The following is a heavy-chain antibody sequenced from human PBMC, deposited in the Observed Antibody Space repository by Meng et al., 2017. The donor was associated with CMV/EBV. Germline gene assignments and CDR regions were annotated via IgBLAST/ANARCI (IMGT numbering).Heavy chain of an antibody. V-gene: IGHV1-2*02. CDR3: ARDCANEGVYYYDYYYGRDV. J-gene: IGHJ6*02. CDR2: INPNSGGT. CDR1: GYTFTGYY. Sequence: ASVKVSCKASGYTFTGYYMHWVRQAPGQGLEWMGWINPNSGGTNYAQKFQGRVTMTRDTSISTAYMELSRLRSDDTAVYYCARDCANEGVYYYDYYYGRDVWGQGTTVTVSS. D-gene: IGHD3-10*01.